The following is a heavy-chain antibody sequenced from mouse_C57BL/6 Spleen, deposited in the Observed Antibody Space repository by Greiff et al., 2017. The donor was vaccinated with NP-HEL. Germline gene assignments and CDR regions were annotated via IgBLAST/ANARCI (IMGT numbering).Heavy chain of an antibody. D-gene: IGHD2-14*01. J-gene: IGHJ4*01. Sequence: EVQVVESGPELVKPGASVKISCKASGYTFTDYYMNWVKQSHGKSLEWIGDINPNNGGTSYNQKFKGKATLTVDKSSSTAYMELRSLTSEDSAVYYCARGTDYAMDYWGQGTSVTVSS. CDR1: GYTFTDYY. V-gene: IGHV1-26*01. CDR2: INPNNGGT. CDR3: ARGTDYAMDY.